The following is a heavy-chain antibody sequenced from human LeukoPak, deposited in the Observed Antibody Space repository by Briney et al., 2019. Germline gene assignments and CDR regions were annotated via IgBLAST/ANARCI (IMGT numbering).Heavy chain of an antibody. D-gene: IGHD6-19*01. CDR3: AKMYTTGWLVDS. CDR1: GFIFSNYA. CDR2: IRSSGVNT. V-gene: IGHV3-23*01. J-gene: IGHJ4*02. Sequence: GGSLRLSCAASGFIFSNYAMTWVRQAPGKGLEWVSSIRSSGVNTYYADSVKGRFTTSRDNSKNTVYLQMSGLRAEDTAVYYCAKMYTTGWLVDSWGQGTLVVASS.